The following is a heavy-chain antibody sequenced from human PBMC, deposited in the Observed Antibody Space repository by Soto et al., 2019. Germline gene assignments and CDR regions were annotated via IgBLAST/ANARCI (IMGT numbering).Heavy chain of an antibody. V-gene: IGHV3-48*01. CDR2: ISSSSSTI. Sequence: GGSLRLSCAASGFTFSSYSMNWVRQAPGKGLEWVSYISSSSSTIYYADSVKGRFTISRDNAKNSLYLQMNSLRAEDTAVYYCAREPRYYYGSGSYPPSPDYWGQGTLVTVSS. D-gene: IGHD3-10*01. CDR3: AREPRYYYGSGSYPPSPDY. CDR1: GFTFSSYS. J-gene: IGHJ4*02.